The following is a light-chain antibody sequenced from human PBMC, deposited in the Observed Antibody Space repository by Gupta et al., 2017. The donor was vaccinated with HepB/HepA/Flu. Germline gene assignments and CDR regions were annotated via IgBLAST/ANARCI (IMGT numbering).Light chain of an antibody. CDR2: GAS. J-gene: IGKJ3*01. Sequence: ETVLTQSPGTLSLSPGDRATLSCTGSQSLTSSYVAWYQQRPGQAPRLLIDGASHRATGIPDRCSGSGSGTEFTLTISRLEPDDVAVYYCQHYRTSMIFGPGTKVDIK. CDR1: QSLTSSY. V-gene: IGKV3-20*01. CDR3: QHYRTSMI.